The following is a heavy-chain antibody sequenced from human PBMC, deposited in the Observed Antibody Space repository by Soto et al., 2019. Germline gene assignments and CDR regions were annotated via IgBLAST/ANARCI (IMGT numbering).Heavy chain of an antibody. V-gene: IGHV3-11*01. CDR3: AREGGGYDYIWGSYLDGLKLDY. CDR2: ISSSGSTI. Sequence: QVQLVESGGGLVKPGGSLRLSCAASGFTFSDYYMSWIRQAPGKGLEWVSYISSSGSTIYYADSVKGRFTISRDNGKNSLYLQMNSLRAEDAAVYYCAREGGGYDYIWGSYLDGLKLDYWGQGTLVTVSS. CDR1: GFTFSDYY. D-gene: IGHD3-16*02. J-gene: IGHJ4*02.